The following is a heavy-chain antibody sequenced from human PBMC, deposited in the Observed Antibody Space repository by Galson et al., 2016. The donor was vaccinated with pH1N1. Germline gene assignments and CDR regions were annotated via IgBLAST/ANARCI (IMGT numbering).Heavy chain of an antibody. J-gene: IGHJ4*02. CDR2: ILYDGTNE. CDR3: ARDSEYSGHEGFH. Sequence: LRLSCAASGFTSTSYAMHWVRQAPGKGLEWVAVILYDGTNEYYADSVKGRFTISRDKTQSTVYLQMNSLRTEDTAVYYCARDSEYSGHEGFHWAQGTLVIVSS. V-gene: IGHV3-30*04. D-gene: IGHD5-12*01. CDR1: GFTSTSYA.